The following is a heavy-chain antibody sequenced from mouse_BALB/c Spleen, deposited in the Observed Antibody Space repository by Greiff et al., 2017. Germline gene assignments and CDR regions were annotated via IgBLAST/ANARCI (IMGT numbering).Heavy chain of an antibody. CDR3: ARSVYYYGSSYWYFDV. Sequence: EVQVVESGAELVKPGASVKLSCTASGFNIKDTYMHWVKQRPEQGLEWIGRIDPANGNTKYDPKFQGKATITADTSSNTAYLQLSSLTSEDTAVYYCARSVYYYGSSYWYFDVWGAGTTVTVSS. J-gene: IGHJ1*01. CDR2: IDPANGNT. CDR1: GFNIKDTY. D-gene: IGHD1-1*01. V-gene: IGHV14-3*02.